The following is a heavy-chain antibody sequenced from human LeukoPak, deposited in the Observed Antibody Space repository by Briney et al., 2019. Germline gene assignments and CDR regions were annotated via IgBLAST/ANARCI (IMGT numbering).Heavy chain of an antibody. CDR2: ISYDGSNK. J-gene: IGHJ4*02. V-gene: IGHV3-30*18. CDR1: GFTFSSYG. CDR3: ANGADSGSYADY. D-gene: IGHD1-26*01. Sequence: GGSLRLSCAASGFTFSSYGMHWVRQAPGKGLEWVAVISYDGSNKYYADSVKGRFTISRDNSKNTLYLQMNSLRAGDTAVYYCANGADSGSYADYWGQGTLVTVSS.